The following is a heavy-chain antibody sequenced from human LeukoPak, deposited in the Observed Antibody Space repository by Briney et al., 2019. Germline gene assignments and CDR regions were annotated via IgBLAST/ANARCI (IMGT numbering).Heavy chain of an antibody. D-gene: IGHD3-10*01. V-gene: IGHV4-39*02. Sequence: PSETLSLTCTVSGDSISTGGYSWAWIRQPPGKGLEWIGSIYYSGITYYNPSLKSRVTISVDTSKNHFSLKLSSVTAADTAVYYCARLSDYGSGNFDYWGQGTLVTVSS. CDR1: GDSISTGGYS. J-gene: IGHJ4*02. CDR2: IYYSGIT. CDR3: ARLSDYGSGNFDY.